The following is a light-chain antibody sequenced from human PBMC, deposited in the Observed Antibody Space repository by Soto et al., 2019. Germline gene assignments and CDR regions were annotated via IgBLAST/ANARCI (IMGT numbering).Light chain of an antibody. CDR3: AAWDDSLNGYV. CDR2: SNS. V-gene: IGLV1-44*01. Sequence: QSVLTQSPSASGTPGQRVTISCSGSGSNIGSNTVNWYQHLQGTAPKLLIYSNSQRPSGVPDRFSASKSGTSASLAISGLQSEDEADYYCAAWDDSLNGYVFGTGTKVTVL. J-gene: IGLJ1*01. CDR1: GSNIGSNT.